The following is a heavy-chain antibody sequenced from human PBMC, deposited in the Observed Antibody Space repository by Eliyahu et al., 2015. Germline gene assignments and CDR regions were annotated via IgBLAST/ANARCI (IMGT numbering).Heavy chain of an antibody. Sequence: EVQLVESGXSLVQPGGSLXXXCAASGFXLXCCWMSWVRKAPGKGXEWVSSISSSSSSIYYADSVKGRFTISRDNAKNSLDLQMNSLRVEDTAVYYCARDRFILGGRRPLDFDYWGQGTLVTVSS. CDR2: ISSSSSSI. CDR3: ARDRFILGGRRPLDFDY. D-gene: IGHD3-3*01. CDR1: GFXLXCCW. V-gene: IGHV3-21*01. J-gene: IGHJ4*02.